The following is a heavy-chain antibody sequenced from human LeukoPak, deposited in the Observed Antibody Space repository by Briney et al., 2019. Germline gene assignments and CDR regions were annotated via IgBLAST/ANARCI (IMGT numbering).Heavy chain of an antibody. V-gene: IGHV3-23*01. CDR2: VSGSGGST. CDR3: AKSSYYDSSGYYRKYYFDY. D-gene: IGHD3-22*01. J-gene: IGHJ4*02. CDR1: GFTFSSYD. Sequence: GGSLRLSCAASGFTFSSYDMSWVRQAPGKGLEWVSSVSGSGGSTYYADSVKGRFTISRDNSKSTLFLQMNSLRAEDTAVYYCAKSSYYDSSGYYRKYYFDYWGQGTLVTVSS.